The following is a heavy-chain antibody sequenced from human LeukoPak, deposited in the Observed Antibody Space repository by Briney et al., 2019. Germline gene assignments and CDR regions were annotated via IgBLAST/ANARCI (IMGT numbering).Heavy chain of an antibody. CDR3: ARDTLEMATIQFDY. CDR2: ISYDGSNK. J-gene: IGHJ4*02. D-gene: IGHD5-24*01. CDR1: GFTFSSYA. Sequence: GGSLRLSCAASGFTFSSYAMHWVRQAPGKGLEWVAVISYDGSNKYYADSVKGRFTISRDNSKNTLYLQMNSLRAGDTAVYYCARDTLEMATIQFDYWGQGTLVTVSS. V-gene: IGHV3-30-3*01.